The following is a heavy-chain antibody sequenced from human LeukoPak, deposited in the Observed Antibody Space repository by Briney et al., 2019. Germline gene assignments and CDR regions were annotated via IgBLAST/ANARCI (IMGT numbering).Heavy chain of an antibody. CDR2: IRSKANSYAT. CDR1: GFTFSGSA. CDR3: TRGWLLENWFDP. V-gene: IGHV3-73*01. J-gene: IGHJ5*02. Sequence: GGSLKLSCAASGFTFSGSAMHWVRQASGKGLEWVGRIRSKANSYATAYAASVKGRFTISRDDSKNTAYLQMNSLKTEDTAVYYCTRGWLLENWFDPWGQGTLVTVSS. D-gene: IGHD3-22*01.